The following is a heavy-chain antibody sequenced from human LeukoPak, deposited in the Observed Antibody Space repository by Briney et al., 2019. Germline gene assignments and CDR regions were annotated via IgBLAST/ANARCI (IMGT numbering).Heavy chain of an antibody. CDR3: ATQYCSSTSCYWDSYGMDV. D-gene: IGHD2-2*01. Sequence: ASVKVSFTASGYTFTIYAMHWVRQAPGQRVEWMGWINAGNGNTKYSQKFQGRVTITRDTSASTAYMELSSLRSEDTAVYYCATQYCSSTSCYWDSYGMDVWGQGTTVTVSS. J-gene: IGHJ6*02. CDR1: GYTFTIYA. CDR2: INAGNGNT. V-gene: IGHV1-3*01.